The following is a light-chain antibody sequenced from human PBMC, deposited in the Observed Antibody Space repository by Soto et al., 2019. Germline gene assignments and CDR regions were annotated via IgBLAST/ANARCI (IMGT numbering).Light chain of an antibody. J-gene: IGKJ1*01. CDR1: QSVRSSY. CDR3: QHYSSSPWT. Sequence: EIVVTQSPGTLSLSPGERATLSCRASQSVRSSYLAWYQQKPGQAPRLLIYGASSRATGIPDRFSGSGSGTDFTLTISRLEPEDFAVYYCQHYSSSPWTFGQGTKVEIE. V-gene: IGKV3-20*01. CDR2: GAS.